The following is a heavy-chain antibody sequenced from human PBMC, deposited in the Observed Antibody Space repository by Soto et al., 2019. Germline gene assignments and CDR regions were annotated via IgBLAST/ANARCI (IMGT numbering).Heavy chain of an antibody. CDR1: GGSVSSGSYY. CDR3: ARGIVGAPLFDY. V-gene: IGHV4-61*01. CDR2: IYYSGST. J-gene: IGHJ4*02. D-gene: IGHD1-26*01. Sequence: QVQLQESGPGLVKPSETLSLTCTVSGGSVSSGSYYWSLIRQPPGKGLEWIGYIYYSGSTNYNPSLESRVTISVDTSKNQFSLKLSSVTAADTAVYYCARGIVGAPLFDYWGQGTLVTVSS.